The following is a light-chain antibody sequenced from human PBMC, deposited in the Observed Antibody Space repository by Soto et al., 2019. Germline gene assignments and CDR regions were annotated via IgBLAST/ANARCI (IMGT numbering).Light chain of an antibody. Sequence: QSALTQPASVSGSPGQSITISCTGTSSDVGGYKFVSWYQQHPGKAPKLMIYEVSNRPSGVSSRFSGSKSGNTASLTISGLQAEDEADYYCGSYTGSIYVFGTGTKVTVL. CDR2: EVS. CDR1: SSDVGGYKF. J-gene: IGLJ1*01. V-gene: IGLV2-14*01. CDR3: GSYTGSIYV.